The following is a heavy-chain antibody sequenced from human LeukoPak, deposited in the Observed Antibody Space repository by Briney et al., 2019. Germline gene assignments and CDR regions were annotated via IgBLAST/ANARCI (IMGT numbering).Heavy chain of an antibody. CDR2: IIPIFGTA. J-gene: IGHJ3*02. Sequence: GASVKVSCKASGGTFSSYAISWVRQAPGQGHEWMGRIIPIFGTANYAQKFQGRVTITTDESTSTAYMELSSLRSEDTAVYYCAREGAKIAFDIWGQGTMVTVSS. V-gene: IGHV1-69*05. CDR1: GGTFSSYA. D-gene: IGHD3-16*01. CDR3: AREGAKIAFDI.